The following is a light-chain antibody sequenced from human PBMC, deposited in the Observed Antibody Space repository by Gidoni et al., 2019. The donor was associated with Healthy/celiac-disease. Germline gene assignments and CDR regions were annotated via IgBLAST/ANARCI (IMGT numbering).Light chain of an antibody. V-gene: IGLV2-14*01. J-gene: IGLJ2*01. Sequence: QSALTQPASVSGSPGQSITISRTGTSSDVGGYNYVSCYQQHPGKAPKLMIYDVSNRPSGVSNRFSGSKSGNTASLTISGLQAEDEADYYCSSYTSSSLVVFGGGTELTVL. CDR1: SSDVGGYNY. CDR2: DVS. CDR3: SSYTSSSLVV.